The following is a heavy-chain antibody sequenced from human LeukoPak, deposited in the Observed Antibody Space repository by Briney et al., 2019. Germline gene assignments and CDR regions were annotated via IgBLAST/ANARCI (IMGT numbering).Heavy chain of an antibody. V-gene: IGHV4-4*07. CDR2: IYTSGST. J-gene: IGHJ6*03. Sequence: NPSETLSLTCTVSGGSISSYYWSWIRQPAGKGLEWIGRIYTSGSTNYNPSLKSRVTMSVDTSKNQFSLKLSSVTAADTAVYYCAREHGGGDFWSGYYIGPNYYYYYYMDVWGKGTTVTVSS. D-gene: IGHD3-3*01. CDR1: GGSISSYY. CDR3: AREHGGGDFWSGYYIGPNYYYYYYMDV.